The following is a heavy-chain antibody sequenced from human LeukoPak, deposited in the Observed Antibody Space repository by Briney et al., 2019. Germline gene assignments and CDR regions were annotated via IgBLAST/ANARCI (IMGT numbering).Heavy chain of an antibody. D-gene: IGHD3-3*01. V-gene: IGHV3-21*01. CDR2: ISSSSSYI. CDR1: GFTFSSYS. CDR3: AKDRGYYDFWSGWD. J-gene: IGHJ4*02. Sequence: GGSLRLSCAASGFTFSSYSMNWVRQAPGKGLEWVSSISSSSSYIYYADSVKGRFTISRDNAKNSLYLQMNSLRAEDTAVYYCAKDRGYYDFWSGWDWGQGTLVTVSS.